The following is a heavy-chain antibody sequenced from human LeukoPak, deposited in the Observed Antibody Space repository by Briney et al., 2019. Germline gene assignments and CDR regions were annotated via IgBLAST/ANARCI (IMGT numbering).Heavy chain of an antibody. CDR2: INTNTRNP. D-gene: IGHD4-11*01. J-gene: IGHJ5*02. V-gene: IGHV7-4-1*02. CDR1: GYTFTSNA. Sequence: ASVKVSCKASGYTFTSNAMNWVRQAPGQGLEWMGWINTNTRNPTYAQDFTGRFVFSLDTSVTTAYLQISSLKAEDTAVYYCARAEDRESTASFDPWGQGTLVTVSS. CDR3: ARAEDRESTASFDP.